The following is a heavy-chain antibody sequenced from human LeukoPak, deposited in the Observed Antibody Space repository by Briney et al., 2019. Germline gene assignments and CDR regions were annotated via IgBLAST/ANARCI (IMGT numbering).Heavy chain of an antibody. CDR1: GFSFTSYW. CDR3: ARDPPPYGDYIDY. Sequence: GGSLRLSCAASGFSFTSYWMHWVRQAPGKGLVWVSRINTDGSSTIYADSVTGRFTISRDNAKNTLYLQMNSLKAEGTAVYFCARDPPPYGDYIDYWGQGILVTVSS. V-gene: IGHV3-74*01. D-gene: IGHD4-17*01. CDR2: INTDGSST. J-gene: IGHJ4*02.